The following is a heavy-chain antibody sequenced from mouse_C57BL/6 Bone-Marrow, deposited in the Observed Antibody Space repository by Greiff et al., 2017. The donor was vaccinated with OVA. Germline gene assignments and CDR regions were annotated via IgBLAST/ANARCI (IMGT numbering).Heavy chain of an antibody. D-gene: IGHD1-1*01. CDR2: ISYDGSN. CDR3: AREGGSSSYYFDY. CDR1: GYSITSGYY. V-gene: IGHV3-6*01. J-gene: IGHJ2*01. Sequence: VQLQQSGPGLVKPSQSLSLTCSVTGYSITSGYYWNWIRQFPGNKLEWMGYISYDGSNNYNPSLKNRISITRDTSKNQFFLKLNSVTTEDTATYYCAREGGSSSYYFDYWGQGTTLTVSS.